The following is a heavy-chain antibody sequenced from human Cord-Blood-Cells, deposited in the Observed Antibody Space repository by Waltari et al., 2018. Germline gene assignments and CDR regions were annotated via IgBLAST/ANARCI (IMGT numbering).Heavy chain of an antibody. V-gene: IGHV4-59*08. CDR1: GGSISSYY. CDR3: ARHRMSSSSLGY. D-gene: IGHD6-6*01. Sequence: QVQLQESGPGLVKPSETLSLTCTVSGGSISSYYWSWIRQPPGKGLEWIGYIYYCGSTNYTPSLKSRVTISVDTSKNQFSLKLSSVTAADTAVYYCARHRMSSSSLGYWGQGTLVTVSS. CDR2: IYYCGST. J-gene: IGHJ4*02.